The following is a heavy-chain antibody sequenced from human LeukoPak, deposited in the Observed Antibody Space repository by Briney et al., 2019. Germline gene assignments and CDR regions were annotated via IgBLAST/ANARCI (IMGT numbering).Heavy chain of an antibody. Sequence: PGGSLRLSCAASGFTFSNYWMNWVRQAPGKGLEGVANIKYDGSVTNYVDSVKGRFTISRDNAQNSLYLQMNSLTVEDTAVYYCATDRGFLTFDYWGQGTLVTVSS. V-gene: IGHV3-7*01. J-gene: IGHJ4*02. CDR1: GFTFSNYW. CDR3: ATDRGFLTFDY. CDR2: IKYDGSVT. D-gene: IGHD3-22*01.